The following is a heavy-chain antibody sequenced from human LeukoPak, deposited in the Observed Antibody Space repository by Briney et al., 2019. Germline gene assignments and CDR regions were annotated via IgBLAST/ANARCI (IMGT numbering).Heavy chain of an antibody. CDR3: ARVSDIVLMVYAVSWYYFDY. Sequence: ASVRVSCKASGYTFSNYDMNWVRQAPGQGLEWMGMITPSGGISYAQKFQGRVTMTRDMSTNTVYMELRSLRSDDTAVYYCARVSDIVLMVYAVSWYYFDYWGQGTLVTVSS. V-gene: IGHV1-46*01. J-gene: IGHJ4*02. D-gene: IGHD2-8*01. CDR2: ITPSGGI. CDR1: GYTFSNYD.